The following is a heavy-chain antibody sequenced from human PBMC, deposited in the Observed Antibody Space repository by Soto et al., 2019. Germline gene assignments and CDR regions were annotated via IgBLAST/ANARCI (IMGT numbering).Heavy chain of an antibody. CDR3: AKDRRQLNSVGDPFDF. V-gene: IGHV3-23*01. D-gene: IGHD2-21*01. CDR1: DFTFRMFA. J-gene: IGHJ3*01. CDR2: IGGGGDDT. Sequence: DAQMLESGGGLVQPGESLRLSCAASDFTFRMFAMSWVRQAPGKGLEWVSSIGGGGDDTYYTDFVKGRFTSSRDNSKNMLFLQMDSLRAEDAAVYYCAKDRRQLNSVGDPFDFWGQGTMVTVSS.